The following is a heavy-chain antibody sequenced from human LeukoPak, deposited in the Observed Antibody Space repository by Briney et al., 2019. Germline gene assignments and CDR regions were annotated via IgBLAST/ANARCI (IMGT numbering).Heavy chain of an antibody. D-gene: IGHD6-19*01. V-gene: IGHV3-21*01. CDR1: GFTFSNFN. Sequence: GGSLRLSCAASGFTFSNFNMNWVRQAPGKGLEWVSSISTSDGDIHYADSVKGRFTISRDNSKNTLYLQMNSLRAEDTAVYYCASLTRAVAGTGYWGQGTLVTVSS. CDR2: ISTSDGDI. CDR3: ASLTRAVAGTGY. J-gene: IGHJ4*02.